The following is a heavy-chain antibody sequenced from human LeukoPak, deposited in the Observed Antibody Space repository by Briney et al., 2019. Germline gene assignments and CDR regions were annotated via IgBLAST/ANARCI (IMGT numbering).Heavy chain of an antibody. CDR1: GGSISSYY. CDR3: ARPVYCSSTSCSYFDY. D-gene: IGHD2-2*01. J-gene: IGHJ4*02. Sequence: SETLSLTCTVSGGSISSYYWSWIRQPPGKGLEWIGYIYYSGSTNYNPSLKSRVTISVDTSKNQFSLKLSSVTAADTAVYYCARPVYCSSTSCSYFDYWGQGTLVTVSS. CDR2: IYYSGST. V-gene: IGHV4-59*08.